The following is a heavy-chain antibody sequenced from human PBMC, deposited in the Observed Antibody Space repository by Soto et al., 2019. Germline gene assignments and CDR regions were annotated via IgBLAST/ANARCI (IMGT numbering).Heavy chain of an antibody. CDR3: AANDEKYCTNGVCKPRDYSYYMDV. J-gene: IGHJ6*03. CDR2: IIPILGIA. V-gene: IGHV1-69*02. CDR1: GGTFSSYT. D-gene: IGHD2-8*01. Sequence: SVKVSCKASGGTFSSYTISWVRQAPGQGLEWMGRIIPILGIANYAQKFQGRVTITADKSTSTAYMELSSLRSEDTAVYYCAANDEKYCTNGVCKPRDYSYYMDVWGKGITITVSS.